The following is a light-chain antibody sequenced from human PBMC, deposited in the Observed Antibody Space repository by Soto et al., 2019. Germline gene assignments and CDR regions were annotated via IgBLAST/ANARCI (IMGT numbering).Light chain of an antibody. Sequence: EMVLTQSPDTLSLSPGERATLSCKASQSVSSSNLAWYQQRPGQAPRLLIYGASRRATGIPDRFSGSGSGTDFTLTISRLEPEDLAVYYCQQYDNSVWTFGQGTKVDIK. CDR3: QQYDNSVWT. CDR1: QSVSSSN. J-gene: IGKJ1*01. V-gene: IGKV3-20*01. CDR2: GAS.